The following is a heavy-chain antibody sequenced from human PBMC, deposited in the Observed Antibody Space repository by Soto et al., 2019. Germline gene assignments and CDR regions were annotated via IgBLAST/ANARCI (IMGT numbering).Heavy chain of an antibody. Sequence: GASVKVSCKASGGTFSSYAISWVRQAPGQGLEWMGGIIPIFGTANYAQKFQGRVTITADESTSTAYMELSSLRSEDTAMYYCAREEMHEHYYYHYGMDVWGQGTTVTVSS. V-gene: IGHV1-69*13. CDR1: GGTFSSYA. J-gene: IGHJ6*02. CDR3: AREEMHEHYYYHYGMDV. CDR2: IIPIFGTA.